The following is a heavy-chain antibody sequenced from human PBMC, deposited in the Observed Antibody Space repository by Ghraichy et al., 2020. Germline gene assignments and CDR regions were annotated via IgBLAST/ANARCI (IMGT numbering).Heavy chain of an antibody. Sequence: GGSLRLSCAGSGFTFSDHYMSWIRQAPGKGLEWVSSSCSSGTHTAYADSVKGRFTISRDNSKNSLYLQMSSLRADDTALYYCVITSGSWFDYWGQGTLVTVSS. J-gene: IGHJ4*02. CDR2: SCSSGTHT. V-gene: IGHV3-11*03. CDR1: GFTFSDHY. CDR3: VITSGSWFDY. D-gene: IGHD1-26*01.